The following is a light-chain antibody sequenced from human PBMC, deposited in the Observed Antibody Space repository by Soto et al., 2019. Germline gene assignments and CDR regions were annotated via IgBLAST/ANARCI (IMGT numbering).Light chain of an antibody. V-gene: IGKV1-27*01. Sequence: DLQMTQSPSSLSASVGDRVTITCRATQGISNYLAWYQQKPGQVPNLLIYAASTLQSGVPSRFSGSGSGTDFTLTITSLQPEDVATYYCQKYNNAPLTFGGGTKVDIK. CDR3: QKYNNAPLT. CDR2: AAS. J-gene: IGKJ4*01. CDR1: QGISNY.